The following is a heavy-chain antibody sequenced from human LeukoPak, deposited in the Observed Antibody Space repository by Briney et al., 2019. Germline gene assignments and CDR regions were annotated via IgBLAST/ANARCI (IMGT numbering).Heavy chain of an antibody. V-gene: IGHV3-64*04. D-gene: IGHD6-19*01. CDR2: ISDNGGST. Sequence: PGGSLRLSCSASGFILRSHAMHWVRQAPGKGLEYVSRISDNGGSTYYADSVKGRFTISRDNSEKRLFLQMSSLRPDDSALYYCTKDLMTGFSSGWYFAYWGQGTLVTVSS. CDR1: GFILRSHA. CDR3: TKDLMTGFSSGWYFAY. J-gene: IGHJ4*02.